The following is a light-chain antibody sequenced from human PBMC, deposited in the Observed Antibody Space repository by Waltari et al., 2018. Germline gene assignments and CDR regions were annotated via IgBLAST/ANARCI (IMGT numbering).Light chain of an antibody. CDR1: NIDVRSYNS. CDR3: SSYAGNDLVI. J-gene: IGLJ2*01. CDR2: EVT. Sequence: QSALTQPASVSGSPGQSPTTPCTGTNIDVRSYNSVAWYQQHPGKAPKLMMYEVTNRPSGLSNRFSGSKSGNTASLTITELQAEDEADYYCSSYAGNDLVIFGGGTKLTVL. V-gene: IGLV2-14*01.